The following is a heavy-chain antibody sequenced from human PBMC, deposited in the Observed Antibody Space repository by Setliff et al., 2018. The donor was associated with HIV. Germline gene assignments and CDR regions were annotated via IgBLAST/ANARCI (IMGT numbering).Heavy chain of an antibody. V-gene: IGHV4-59*08. J-gene: IGHJ4*02. CDR1: GGSIGSYC. CDR3: ARHLETLSSGGFDY. CDR2: ICYSATT. Sequence: SETLSLTCTVSGGSIGSYCWSWIRQPPGKGLEWIGTICYSATTNYNPSLKNRVAISVDTSKNQFSLKLSSVTAADTAVYYCARHLETLSSGGFDYWGQGTLVTVSS. D-gene: IGHD6-19*01.